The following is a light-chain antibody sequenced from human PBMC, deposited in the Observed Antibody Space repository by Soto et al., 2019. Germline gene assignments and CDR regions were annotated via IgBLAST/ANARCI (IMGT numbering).Light chain of an antibody. CDR2: GVS. CDR3: SSYTTSNTFV. V-gene: IGLV2-14*01. Sequence: QSVLTQPASVSGSPGQSITISCTGTSSDIGGHDSVSWYQQHPGRAPKLMIYGVSNRPSGVYNRFSGSKSGNTASLTISGLQAEDEADYYCSSYTTSNTFVFGTGTKVTVL. J-gene: IGLJ1*01. CDR1: SSDIGGHDS.